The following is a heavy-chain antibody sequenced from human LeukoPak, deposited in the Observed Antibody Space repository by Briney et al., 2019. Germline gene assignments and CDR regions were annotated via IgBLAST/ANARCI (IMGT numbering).Heavy chain of an antibody. D-gene: IGHD2-2*01. CDR1: GFTFSSYA. J-gene: IGHJ5*02. CDR2: ISGSGGST. Sequence: GGSLRLSCAASGFTFSSYAMSWVRQAPGKGLEWVSAISGSGGSTYYADSVKGRFTISRDNSKHTLYLQMNSLRAEDTAVYYCAKGGSSTSCSSWGQGTLVTVSS. V-gene: IGHV3-23*01. CDR3: AKGGSSTSCSS.